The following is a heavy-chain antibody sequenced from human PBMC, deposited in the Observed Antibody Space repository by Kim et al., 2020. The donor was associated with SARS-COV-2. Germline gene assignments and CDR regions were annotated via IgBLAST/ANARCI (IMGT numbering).Heavy chain of an antibody. CDR2: IYYSGST. CDR1: GGSISSSSYY. V-gene: IGHV4-39*07. D-gene: IGHD6-13*01. J-gene: IGHJ5*02. CDR3: ARVTDHGSSWYRLPFNWFDP. Sequence: SETLSLTCTVSGGSISSSSYYWGWIRQPPGKGLEWIGSIYYSGSTYYNPSLKSRVTISVDTSKNQFSLKLSSVTAADTAVYYCARVTDHGSSWYRLPFNWFDPWGQGTLVTVSS.